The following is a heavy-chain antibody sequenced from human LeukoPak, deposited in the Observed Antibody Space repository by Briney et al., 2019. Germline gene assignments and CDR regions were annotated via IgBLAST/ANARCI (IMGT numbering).Heavy chain of an antibody. CDR3: ARAPARIAAAGY. CDR1: GGSFGGYY. Sequence: PSETLSLTCAVYGGSFGGYYWSWIRQPPGKGLEWIGEVNHSGSTNYNPSLKSRVTISVDTSKNQFSLKLSSVTAADTAVYYCARAPARIAAAGYWGQGTLVTVSS. D-gene: IGHD6-13*01. CDR2: VNHSGST. J-gene: IGHJ4*02. V-gene: IGHV4-34*01.